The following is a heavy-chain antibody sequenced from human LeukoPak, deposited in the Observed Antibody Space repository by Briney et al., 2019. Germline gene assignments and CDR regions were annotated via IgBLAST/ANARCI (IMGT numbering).Heavy chain of an antibody. J-gene: IGHJ4*02. CDR3: ARDPGSHTAYDY. D-gene: IGHD1-26*01. V-gene: IGHV4-59*01. Sequence: SETLSLTCTVSGGSISSYYWSWIRQPPGKGLEWIGYIYYSGSTNYNPSHKSRVTISVDTSKNQFSLKLSSVTAADTAVYYCARDPGSHTAYDYWGQGTLVTVSS. CDR1: GGSISSYY. CDR2: IYYSGST.